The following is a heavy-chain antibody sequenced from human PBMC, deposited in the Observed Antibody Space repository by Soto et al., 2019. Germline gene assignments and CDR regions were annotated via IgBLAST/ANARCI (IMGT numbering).Heavy chain of an antibody. D-gene: IGHD4-17*01. J-gene: IGHJ4*02. CDR2: IYYSGST. Sequence: SETLSLTCTVSGGYISSYYWSWVRQPPGKGLEWIGYIYYSGSTNYNPSLKSRVTISVDTSKNQFSLKLSSVTAADTAVYYCASSLIETTVTTFDYWGQGTLVTVSS. V-gene: IGHV4-59*08. CDR1: GGYISSYY. CDR3: ASSLIETTVTTFDY.